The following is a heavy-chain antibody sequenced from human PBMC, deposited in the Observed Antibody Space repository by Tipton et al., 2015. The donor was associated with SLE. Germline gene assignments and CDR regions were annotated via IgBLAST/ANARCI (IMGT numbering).Heavy chain of an antibody. CDR3: ARDLGSWGFDY. Sequence: RSLRLSCAASGFTFSSYAMHWVRQAPGKGLEWVAVISYDGSNKYYADSVKGRFTISRDNSKNTLYLQMNSLRAEDTAVYYCARDLGSWGFDYWGQGTLVTVSS. CDR1: GFTFSSYA. V-gene: IGHV3-30*04. J-gene: IGHJ4*02. CDR2: ISYDGSNK. D-gene: IGHD2-15*01.